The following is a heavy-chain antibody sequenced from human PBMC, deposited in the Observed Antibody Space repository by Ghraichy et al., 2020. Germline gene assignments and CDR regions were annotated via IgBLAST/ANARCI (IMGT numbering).Heavy chain of an antibody. CDR1: GFTFSSYA. CDR3: VKDDDSSGYYISYYFDY. V-gene: IGHV3-64D*06. Sequence: GGSLRLSCSASGFTFSSYAMHWVRQAPGKGLEYVSAISSNGGSTYYADSVKGRFTISRDNSKNTLYLQMSSLRAEDTAVYYCVKDDDSSGYYISYYFDYWGQGTLVTVSS. D-gene: IGHD3-22*01. CDR2: ISSNGGST. J-gene: IGHJ4*02.